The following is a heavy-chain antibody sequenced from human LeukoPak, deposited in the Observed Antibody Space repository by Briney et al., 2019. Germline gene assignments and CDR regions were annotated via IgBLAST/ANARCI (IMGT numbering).Heavy chain of an antibody. V-gene: IGHV4-31*03. CDR1: GGSISSGGYY. CDR3: ARVKALITILGVVANWFDP. J-gene: IGHJ5*02. D-gene: IGHD3-3*01. Sequence: SETLSLTCTVSGGSISSGGYYWSWIRQHPGKGLEWIGYVYYSGSTYYNPSLKSRVTISVDTSKNQFSLKLSSVTAADTAVYYCARVKALITILGVVANWFDPWGQGTLVTVSS. CDR2: VYYSGST.